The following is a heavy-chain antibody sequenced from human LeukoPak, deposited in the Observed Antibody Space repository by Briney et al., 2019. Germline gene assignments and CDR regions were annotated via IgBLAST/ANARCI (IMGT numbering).Heavy chain of an antibody. V-gene: IGHV3-30-3*01. Sequence: GRCLRLSCAASGFTFSSYAMHWVRQAPGKGLEWVAVISYDGSNKYYADSVKGRFTISRDNSKNTLYLQMNSLRAEDTAVYYCASRDGYNFHAFDIWGQGTMVTVSS. D-gene: IGHD5-24*01. J-gene: IGHJ3*02. CDR2: ISYDGSNK. CDR3: ASRDGYNFHAFDI. CDR1: GFTFSSYA.